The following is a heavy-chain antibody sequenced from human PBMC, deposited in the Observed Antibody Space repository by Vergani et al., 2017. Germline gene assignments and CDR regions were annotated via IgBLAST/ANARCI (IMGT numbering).Heavy chain of an antibody. D-gene: IGHD5-24*01. CDR2: INPNSGGT. V-gene: IGHV1-2*02. CDR3: ARVVPEVVTRGGFDY. J-gene: IGHJ4*02. Sequence: QVQLVQSGAEVKKPGASVKVSCKASGYPFTGYYMHWVRQAPGQGLEWMGWINPNSGGTNYAQKFQGRVTMTRDTSISTAYMELSRLRSDDTAVYYCARVVPEVVTRGGFDYWGQGTLVTVSS. CDR1: GYPFTGYY.